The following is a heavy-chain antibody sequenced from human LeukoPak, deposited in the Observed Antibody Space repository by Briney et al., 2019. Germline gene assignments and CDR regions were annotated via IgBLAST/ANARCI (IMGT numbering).Heavy chain of an antibody. J-gene: IGHJ4*02. CDR3: ARGGLDSSLGGFDY. V-gene: IGHV1-69*13. Sequence: GASVKVSCKASGGTFSSYAISWVRQAPGQGLEWMGRIIPIFGTANYAQKFQGRVTITADESTSTAYMELSSLRSEDTAVYYCARGGLDSSLGGFDYWGQGTLVTVSS. CDR2: IIPIFGTA. CDR1: GGTFSSYA. D-gene: IGHD3-22*01.